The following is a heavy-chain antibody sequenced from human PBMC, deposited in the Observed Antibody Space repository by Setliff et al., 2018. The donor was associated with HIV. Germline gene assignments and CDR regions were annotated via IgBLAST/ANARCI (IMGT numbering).Heavy chain of an antibody. Sequence: PGGSLRLSCAASGFSNSALHWVRQAPGKGLEWVGRIRSKANNYATEYGASVKGRFIISRDDSKNMAYLQMNSLRTEDTAIYYFTRHRGIFDYWAWEPWSPSPQ. CDR1: GFSNSA. CDR2: IRSKANNYAT. CDR3: TRHRGIFDY. D-gene: IGHD1-26*01. V-gene: IGHV3-73*01. J-gene: IGHJ4*02.